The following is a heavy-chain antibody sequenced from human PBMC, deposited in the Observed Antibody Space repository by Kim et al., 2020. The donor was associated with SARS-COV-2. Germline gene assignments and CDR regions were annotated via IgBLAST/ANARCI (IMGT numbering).Heavy chain of an antibody. Sequence: SETLSLTCTVSGGSISSSSYYWGWIRQPPGKGLEWIGSIYYSGSTYYNPSLKSRVTISVDTSKNQFSLKLSSVTAADTAVYYCASLPAAAIFWVNWFDPWGQGTLVTVSS. CDR1: GGSISSSSYY. D-gene: IGHD2-2*01. CDR2: IYYSGST. V-gene: IGHV4-39*01. CDR3: ASLPAAAIFWVNWFDP. J-gene: IGHJ5*02.